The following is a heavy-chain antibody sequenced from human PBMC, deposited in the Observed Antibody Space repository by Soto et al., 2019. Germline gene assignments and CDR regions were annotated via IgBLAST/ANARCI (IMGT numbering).Heavy chain of an antibody. D-gene: IGHD2-15*01. CDR3: TRCSGGFVDF. CDR1: GFSFSSHW. J-gene: IGHJ4*02. Sequence: GGSLRLSCAASGFSFSSHWIHWVRQDPGQGLVWVSRISTDASYTNYADSVEGRFTISRDNAKNTVFLQMNSLRAEDTAVYYCTRCSGGFVDFWGQGTLVTVSS. CDR2: ISTDASYT. V-gene: IGHV3-74*01.